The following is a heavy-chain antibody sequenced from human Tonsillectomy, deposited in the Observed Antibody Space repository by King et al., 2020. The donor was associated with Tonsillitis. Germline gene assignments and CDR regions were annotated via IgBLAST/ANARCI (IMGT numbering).Heavy chain of an antibody. CDR2: IYYSGST. Sequence: QLQESGPGLVKPSETLSLTCTVSGGSISSYYWSWIRQPPGKGLEWIGYIYYSGSTNYNPSLKSRVTISVDTSKNQFSLKLSSVTAADTAVNYCARVWAEYSSSSAIGESSYYYYYYMDVWGKGTTVTVSS. J-gene: IGHJ6*03. V-gene: IGHV4-59*01. D-gene: IGHD6-6*01. CDR3: ARVWAEYSSSSAIGESSYYYYYYMDV. CDR1: GGSISSYY.